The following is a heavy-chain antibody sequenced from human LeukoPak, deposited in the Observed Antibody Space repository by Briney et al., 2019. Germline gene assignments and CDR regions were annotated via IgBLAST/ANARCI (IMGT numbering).Heavy chain of an antibody. CDR3: ASGSIVGVLWG. D-gene: IGHD1-26*01. V-gene: IGHV4-59*01. CDR2: IYYSGST. J-gene: IGHJ4*02. CDR1: GGSISSFY. Sequence: PSETLSLTCTVSGGSISSFYWSWIRQPPGKGLEWIGYIYYSGSTNYNPSLKSRVTMSADTSKNQFSLKLSSVTAADTAVYYCASGSIVGVLWGWGQGTPVTVSS.